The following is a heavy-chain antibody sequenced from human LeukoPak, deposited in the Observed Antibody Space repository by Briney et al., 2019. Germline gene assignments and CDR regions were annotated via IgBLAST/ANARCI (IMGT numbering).Heavy chain of an antibody. V-gene: IGHV1-2*02. J-gene: IGHJ5*02. Sequence: ASVKVSCKASGYTFSGYYMHWVRQAPGQGLEWMGWINPNSGGTNYAQKFQGRVTMTRDTSISTAYMEPSRLRSDDTAVYYCALYSSSLRDWFDPWGQGTLVTVSS. D-gene: IGHD6-13*01. CDR2: INPNSGGT. CDR3: ALYSSSLRDWFDP. CDR1: GYTFSGYY.